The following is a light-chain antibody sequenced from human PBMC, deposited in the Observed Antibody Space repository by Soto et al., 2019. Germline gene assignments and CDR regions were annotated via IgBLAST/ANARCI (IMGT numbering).Light chain of an antibody. V-gene: IGKV4-1*01. Sequence: DIVMTQSPDSLAVSLGERATINCKSSQSVLYSSNNQNYLAWYQQKPGHPPKLLIYWASTRESGVPDRFIGSGSATDFTLTITSLQAEDVAVYYCQQYHSTPYTFGQGTMLEIK. CDR2: WAS. CDR3: QQYHSTPYT. J-gene: IGKJ2*01. CDR1: QSVLYSSNNQNY.